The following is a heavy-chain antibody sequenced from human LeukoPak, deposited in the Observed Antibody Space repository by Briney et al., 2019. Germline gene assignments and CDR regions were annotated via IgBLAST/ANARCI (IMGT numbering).Heavy chain of an antibody. J-gene: IGHJ3*02. CDR3: AREYYDSSGCDAFDI. V-gene: IGHV3-48*01. Sequence: GGSLRLSCAASGFTFSSYSMNWVRQAPGKGLEWVSFIGGSGGSTCYADSVKGRFTISRDNSKNSLYLQMNSLRAEDTAVYYCAREYYDSSGCDAFDIWGQGTMVTVSS. D-gene: IGHD3-22*01. CDR2: IGGSGGST. CDR1: GFTFSSYS.